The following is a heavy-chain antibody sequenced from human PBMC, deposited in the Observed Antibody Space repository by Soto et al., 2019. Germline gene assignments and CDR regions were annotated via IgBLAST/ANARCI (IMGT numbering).Heavy chain of an antibody. V-gene: IGHV4-39*01. CDR3: ARQGYYYDSSGYETCYSDY. J-gene: IGHJ4*02. D-gene: IGHD3-22*01. CDR2: IYYSGST. CDR1: GGSISSSSYY. Sequence: PSETLSLTCTVSGGSISSSSYYWGWIRQPPGKGLEWIGSIYYSGSTYYNPSLKSRVTISVDTSKNQFSLKLSSVTAADTAVYYCARQGYYYDSSGYETCYSDYWGQGTLVTVSS.